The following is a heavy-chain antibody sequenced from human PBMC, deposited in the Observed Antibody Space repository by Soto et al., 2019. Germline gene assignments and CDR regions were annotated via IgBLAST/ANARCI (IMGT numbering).Heavy chain of an antibody. D-gene: IGHD6-19*01. CDR2: IYSGGNT. Sequence: GESLKISCAASGFTVSNNYLSWVRQAPGKGLEWVSLIYSGGNTYYADSVKGRFTISRDTSKNTLYLQMNSLRAEDTAVYYCARDFDIVVAGRGGMDYWGQGTLVTVSS. J-gene: IGHJ4*02. CDR3: ARDFDIVVAGRGGMDY. CDR1: GFTVSNNY. V-gene: IGHV3-53*01.